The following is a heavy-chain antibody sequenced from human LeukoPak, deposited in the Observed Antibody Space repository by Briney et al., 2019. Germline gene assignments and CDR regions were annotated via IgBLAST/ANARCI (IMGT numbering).Heavy chain of an antibody. J-gene: IGHJ6*02. V-gene: IGHV4-59*01. D-gene: IGHD2-15*01. CDR1: GGSISSYY. CDR3: ARDSGYCSGGSCYSGSDYYYYGMDV. CDR2: IYYSGST. Sequence: SETLSLTCTVSGGSISSYYWSWIRQPPGKGLEWIGYIYYSGSTNYNPSLKSRVTISVDTSKNQFSLTLSSVTAADTAVYYCARDSGYCSGGSCYSGSDYYYYGMDVWGQGTTVTVSS.